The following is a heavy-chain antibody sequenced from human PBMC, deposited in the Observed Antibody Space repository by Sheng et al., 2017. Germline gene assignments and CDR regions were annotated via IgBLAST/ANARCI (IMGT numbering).Heavy chain of an antibody. J-gene: IGHJ4*02. CDR3: ATGGYYGSGETFDY. CDR2: IYHSGST. D-gene: IGHD3-10*01. CDR1: GGSISSGGYS. V-gene: IGHV4-30-4*07. Sequence: QVQLQESGPGLVKPSQTLSLTCAVSGGSISSGGYSWSWIRQPPGKGLEWIGYIYHSGSTYYNPSLKSRVTISVDTSKNQFSLKLSSVTAADTAVYYCATGGYYGSGETFDYWGQGTLVTVSS.